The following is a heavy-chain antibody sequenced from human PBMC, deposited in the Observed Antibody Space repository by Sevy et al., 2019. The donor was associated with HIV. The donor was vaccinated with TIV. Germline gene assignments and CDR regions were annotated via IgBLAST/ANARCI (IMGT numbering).Heavy chain of an antibody. J-gene: IGHJ6*02. CDR2: IKQDGSEK. CDR3: ARNLGPVQVAGRNYGMDV. V-gene: IGHV3-7*01. Sequence: GGSLRLSCAASGFTFSSYWMSWVRQAPGKGLEWVANIKQDGSEKYYVDSVKGRFTISRDNAKNSMYLEMNSLRAEDTVVYYCARNLGPVQVAGRNYGMDVWGQGTTVTVSS. D-gene: IGHD6-6*01. CDR1: GFTFSSYW.